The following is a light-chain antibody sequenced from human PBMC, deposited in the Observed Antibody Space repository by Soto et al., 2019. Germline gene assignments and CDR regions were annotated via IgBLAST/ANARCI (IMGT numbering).Light chain of an antibody. CDR2: INSDGSH. CDR3: QTWGTGPWV. V-gene: IGLV4-69*01. Sequence: QSVLTQSPSASASLGASVKLICTLSSGHSNYAIAWHQQQPEKGPRYLMKINSDGSHSKGDGIPDRFSGSSSGAERYLTISSLQSEDEADYYCQTWGTGPWVFGGGTKLTVL. J-gene: IGLJ3*02. CDR1: SGHSNYA.